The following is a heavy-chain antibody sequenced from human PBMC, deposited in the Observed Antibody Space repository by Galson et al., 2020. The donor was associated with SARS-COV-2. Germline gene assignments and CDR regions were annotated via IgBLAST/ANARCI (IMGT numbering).Heavy chain of an antibody. J-gene: IGHJ2*01. CDR3: AGSIAAAGMAAGYWYFDL. Sequence: SETLSLTCTVSGGSISSGDYYWSWIRQPPGKGLEWIGYIYYSGSTYYNPSLKSRVTISVDTSKNQFSLKLSSVTAADTAVYYCAGSIAAAGMAAGYWYFDLWGRGTLVTVSS. CDR1: GGSISSGDYY. V-gene: IGHV4-30-4*01. CDR2: IYYSGST. D-gene: IGHD6-13*01.